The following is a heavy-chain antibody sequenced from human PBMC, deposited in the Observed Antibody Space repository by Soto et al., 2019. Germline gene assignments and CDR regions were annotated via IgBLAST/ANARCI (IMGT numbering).Heavy chain of an antibody. J-gene: IGHJ4*02. V-gene: IGHV3-21*01. CDR1: GFTFSSYS. D-gene: IGHD2-15*01. CDR3: ASSRVVVVPAAGYFDY. Sequence: GGSLRLSCAASGFTFSSYSMNWVRQAPGKGLEWVSSISSSSSYIYYADSVKGRFTISRDNSKNTLYLQMNSLRAEDAAVYYCASSRVVVVPAAGYFDYWGQGTLVTVSS. CDR2: ISSSSSYI.